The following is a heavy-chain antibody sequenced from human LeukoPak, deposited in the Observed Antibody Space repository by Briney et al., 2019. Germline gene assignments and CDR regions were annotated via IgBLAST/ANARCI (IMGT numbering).Heavy chain of an antibody. J-gene: IGHJ3*02. CDR3: ARSGLGSYADAFDI. D-gene: IGHD1-26*01. Sequence: PGGSLRLSCAASGFTFSSYSMNWVRQAPGKGLEWVSSISSSSSYIYYADSVKGRFTISRDNAKNSLYLQMNSLRAEDTAVYYCARSGLGSYADAFDIWGQGTMVTVSS. V-gene: IGHV3-21*01. CDR1: GFTFSSYS. CDR2: ISSSSSYI.